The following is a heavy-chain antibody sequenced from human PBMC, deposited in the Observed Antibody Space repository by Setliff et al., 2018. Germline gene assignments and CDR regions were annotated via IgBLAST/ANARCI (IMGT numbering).Heavy chain of an antibody. CDR1: GFRFTDFG. Sequence: EASVKVSCKTSGFRFTDFGFSWVRQAPGQGLEWLGSISPYSGNTNYPQWLQDRVTMTIDTSATTVYVELKSLRSDDTAVYYCVRSSAPQVVLAADFDFWGQGTPVTVSS. CDR3: VRSSAPQVVLAADFDF. V-gene: IGHV1-18*01. D-gene: IGHD6-19*01. CDR2: ISPYSGNT. J-gene: IGHJ4*02.